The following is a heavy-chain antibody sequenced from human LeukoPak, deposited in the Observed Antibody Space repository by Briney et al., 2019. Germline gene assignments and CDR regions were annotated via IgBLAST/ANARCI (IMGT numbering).Heavy chain of an antibody. V-gene: IGHV3-48*04. CDR1: GFTFSSYS. J-gene: IGHJ4*02. D-gene: IGHD3-10*01. CDR3: ARTNYNYGSGSSLDY. CDR2: ISSSSSTI. Sequence: GGSLRLSCAASGFTFSSYSMNWVRQAPGKGLEWVSYISSSSSTIYYADSVKGRFTISRDNARNSLYLQMNSLRAEDTAVYYCARTNYNYGSGSSLDYWGQGTLVTVSP.